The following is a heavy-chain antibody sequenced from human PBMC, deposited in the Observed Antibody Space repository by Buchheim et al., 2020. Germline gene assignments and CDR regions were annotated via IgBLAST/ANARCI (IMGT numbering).Heavy chain of an antibody. V-gene: IGHV3-7*01. CDR2: IKQDGSKK. CDR1: GFSLSVYW. J-gene: IGHJ6*02. Sequence: DVQLAESGGGLVQPGGSLRLSCAASGFSLSVYWMTWVRQAPGKGLEWVANIKQDGSKKYYVESVKGRFTISRDKAETSQYLQMNSLRVEDTAVYYCARDSTYGLSVWGQGT. CDR3: ARDSTYGLSV.